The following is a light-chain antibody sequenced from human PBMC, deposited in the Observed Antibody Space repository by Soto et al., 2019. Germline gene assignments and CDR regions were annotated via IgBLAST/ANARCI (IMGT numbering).Light chain of an antibody. CDR2: DTS. CDR3: QHRANWPLT. V-gene: IGKV3-11*01. Sequence: EIVLTQSPATLALSPGERATLSGRASQSVGRSLAGYQQKPGQAPRLLIDDTSNRATGIPARFRGSGSGTDFTLTISSLEPEDFAVYYCQHRANWPLTFGGGTKVDIK. J-gene: IGKJ4*01. CDR1: QSVGRS.